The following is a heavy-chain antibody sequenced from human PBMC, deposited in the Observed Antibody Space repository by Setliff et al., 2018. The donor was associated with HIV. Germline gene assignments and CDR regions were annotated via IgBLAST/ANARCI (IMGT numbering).Heavy chain of an antibody. Sequence: PSETLSLTCAVYGGSLTDYDWTWIRQTPAKGREWIGEISHSGRTNYNPSLKTRLIISRDTSKNQFSLRLSSATVADTAIYYCARGFEGYCSGASCHWFDSWGQGTQVTVS. J-gene: IGHJ5*01. CDR1: GGSLTDYD. D-gene: IGHD2-15*01. CDR3: ARGFEGYCSGASCHWFDS. CDR2: ISHSGRT. V-gene: IGHV4-34*01.